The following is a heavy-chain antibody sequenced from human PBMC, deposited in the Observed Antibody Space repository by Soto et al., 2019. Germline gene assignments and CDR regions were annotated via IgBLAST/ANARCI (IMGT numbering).Heavy chain of an antibody. D-gene: IGHD2-15*01. V-gene: IGHV4-59*12. CDR3: ARIVVVAATPGWFDP. Sequence: SETLSLTCTVSGGSISSYYWSWIRQPPGKGLEWIGYIYYSGSTNYNPSLKSRVTISVDTSKNQFSLKLSSVTAADTAVYYCARIVVVAATPGWFDPWGQGTLVTVSS. J-gene: IGHJ5*02. CDR1: GGSISSYY. CDR2: IYYSGST.